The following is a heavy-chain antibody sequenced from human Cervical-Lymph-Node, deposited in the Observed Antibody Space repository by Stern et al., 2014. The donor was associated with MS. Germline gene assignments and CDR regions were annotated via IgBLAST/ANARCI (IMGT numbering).Heavy chain of an antibody. Sequence: VQLMQSGGGLVKPGGSLRLSCAASGFTLSSYSMNWVRQAPGKGLEWVSSISSSSSYIYYADSVKGRFTISRDNAKNSLYLQMNSLRAEDTAVYYCARDLGYCSGGSCYSDAFDIWGQGTMVTVSS. J-gene: IGHJ3*02. CDR3: ARDLGYCSGGSCYSDAFDI. CDR1: GFTLSSYS. D-gene: IGHD2-15*01. CDR2: ISSSSSYI. V-gene: IGHV3-21*01.